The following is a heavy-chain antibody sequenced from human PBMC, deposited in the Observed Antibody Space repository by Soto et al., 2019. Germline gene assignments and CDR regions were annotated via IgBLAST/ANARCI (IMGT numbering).Heavy chain of an antibody. D-gene: IGHD6-13*01. J-gene: IGHJ4*02. CDR1: GFTFSSYG. Sequence: AGGSLRLSCAASGFTFSSYGMHWVRQAPGKGLEWVAVIWYDGSNKYYADSVKGRFTISRDNSKNTLYLQVNSLRAEDTAVYYCARSHRFQARIAAQRGSVFDYWGQGTLVTVSS. V-gene: IGHV3-33*08. CDR3: ARSHRFQARIAAQRGSVFDY. CDR2: IWYDGSNK.